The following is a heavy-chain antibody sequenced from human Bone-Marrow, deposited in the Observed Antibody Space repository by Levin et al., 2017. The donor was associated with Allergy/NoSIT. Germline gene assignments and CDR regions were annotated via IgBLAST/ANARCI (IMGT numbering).Heavy chain of an antibody. J-gene: IGHJ4*01. D-gene: IGHD1-26*01. Sequence: ASVKVSCKSSGYSFTDFYIHWVRQAPGLGLEWMGLINPDSGGIKYSPKFQGRVTMTRDTSIRTTYMELTRPRSDDTAVYYCARSLVGATFDFWGQGTLVTVSS. CDR3: ARSLVGATFDF. CDR2: INPDSGGI. V-gene: IGHV1-2*02. CDR1: GYSFTDFY.